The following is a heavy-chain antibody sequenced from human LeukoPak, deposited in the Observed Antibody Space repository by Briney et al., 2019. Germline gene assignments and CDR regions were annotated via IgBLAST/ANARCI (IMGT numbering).Heavy chain of an antibody. J-gene: IGHJ6*02. CDR3: ARDRGIAAHYGMDV. D-gene: IGHD6-6*01. CDR1: GFTVSNTY. Sequence: GGSLRLSCAASGFTVSNTYMSWVRQAPGKGLEWVSVISSGGGTYFADSVKGRFTISRDNSKNTVFLQMNNLRADDTAMYYCARDRGIAAHYGMDVWGQGTLVAVSS. CDR2: ISSGGGT. V-gene: IGHV3-53*01.